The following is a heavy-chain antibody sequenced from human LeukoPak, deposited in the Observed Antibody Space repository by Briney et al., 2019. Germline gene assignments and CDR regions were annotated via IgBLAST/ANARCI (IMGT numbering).Heavy chain of an antibody. Sequence: ASVTVSCKASGGTFSSYAISWVRQAPGQGLEWMGRIIPILGIANYAQKFQGRVTITADKSTSTAYMELSSLRSEDTAVYYCASLRDGYTSWEFDYWGQGTLVTVSS. CDR3: ASLRDGYTSWEFDY. J-gene: IGHJ4*02. CDR1: GGTFSSYA. CDR2: IIPILGIA. V-gene: IGHV1-69*04. D-gene: IGHD5-24*01.